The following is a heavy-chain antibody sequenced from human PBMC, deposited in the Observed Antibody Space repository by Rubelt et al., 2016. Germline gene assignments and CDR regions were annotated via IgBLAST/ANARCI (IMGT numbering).Heavy chain of an antibody. Sequence: SSYGMYWVRQAPGKGLEWAAIIWYDGRNKYYADSVKGRFTISRDNSKNTLYLQMNSLRAEDTAVYYCAKAWFSSSSDYWGQGTLVTVSS. D-gene: IGHD6-6*01. CDR2: IWYDGRNK. V-gene: IGHV3-33*06. CDR3: AKAWFSSSSDY. CDR1: SSYG. J-gene: IGHJ4*02.